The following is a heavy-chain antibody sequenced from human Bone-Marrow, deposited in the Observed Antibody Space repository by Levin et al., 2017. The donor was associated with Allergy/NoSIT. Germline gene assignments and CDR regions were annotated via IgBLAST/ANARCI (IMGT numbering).Heavy chain of an antibody. CDR3: AKGWLQSEYFDY. Sequence: GSLRLSCAASGFRFSNYGMTWVRQAPGKGLEWVSTISGSGSNTFYADSMRGRFTISKDNSKNLLYLQINSLRVEDTAVYYCAKGWLQSEYFDYWGQGTLVTVSS. V-gene: IGHV3-23*01. J-gene: IGHJ4*02. CDR1: GFRFSNYG. D-gene: IGHD5-24*01. CDR2: ISGSGSNT.